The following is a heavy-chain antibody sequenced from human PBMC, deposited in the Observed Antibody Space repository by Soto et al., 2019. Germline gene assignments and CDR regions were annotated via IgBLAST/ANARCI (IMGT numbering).Heavy chain of an antibody. CDR2: ISYDGSNK. CDR1: GFTFSTYS. CDR3: GWERF. Sequence: QVQVVESGGGVVQPGRSLRLSCAASGFTFSTYSMHWVRQAPGKGLEWVTLISYDGSNKKYANSVKGRFTISRDNSNNTLYLQMNSLRAEDTAVYYCGWERFWGQGTTFTVSS. V-gene: IGHV3-30-3*01. J-gene: IGHJ6*02.